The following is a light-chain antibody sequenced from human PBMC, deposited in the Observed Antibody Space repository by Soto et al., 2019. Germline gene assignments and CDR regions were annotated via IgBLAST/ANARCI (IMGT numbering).Light chain of an antibody. V-gene: IGKV3-15*01. CDR1: QYIYSN. CDR2: RAS. J-gene: IGKJ1*01. Sequence: EIVMTQSPATLSVSAGESATLSCRASQYIYSNVAWYQHRPGQAPRLLIYRASTRATGIPARFSGSGSGTEFTLTISSLQSEDFTVYSCLQYHNLWAFGKGTKVDIK. CDR3: LQYHNLWA.